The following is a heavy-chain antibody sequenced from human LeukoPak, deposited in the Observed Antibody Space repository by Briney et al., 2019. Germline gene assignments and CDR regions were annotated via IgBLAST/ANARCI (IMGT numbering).Heavy chain of an antibody. V-gene: IGHV1-8*03. CDR2: MNPNSGIT. Sequence: ASVKVSCKASGYSFTNYDINWVRQATGQGLEWMGWMNPNSGITAYAQRFQGRVTITRNTSISTAYMELSSLRSEDTAVYYCAREDFYDSGSNDYWGQGTLVTVSS. D-gene: IGHD3-22*01. CDR3: AREDFYDSGSNDY. J-gene: IGHJ4*02. CDR1: GYSFTNYD.